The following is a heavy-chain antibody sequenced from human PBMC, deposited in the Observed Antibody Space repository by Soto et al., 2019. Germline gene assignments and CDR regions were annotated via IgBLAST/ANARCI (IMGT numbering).Heavy chain of an antibody. CDR1: GGSISSCGYY. CDR3: ASGSMMGCIDY. J-gene: IGHJ4*02. D-gene: IGHD3-16*01. CDR2: IYYSGST. Sequence: PSETLSLTCTVSGGSISSCGYYWSWIRQHPGKGLEWIGYIYYSGSTYYNPSLKSRVTISVDTSKNQFSLKLSSVTAADTVVFFFASGSMMGCIDYWGQGTPVTVSS. V-gene: IGHV4-31*03.